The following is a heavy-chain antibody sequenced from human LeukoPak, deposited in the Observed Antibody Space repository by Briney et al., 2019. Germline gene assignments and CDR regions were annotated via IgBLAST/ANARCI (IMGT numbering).Heavy chain of an antibody. D-gene: IGHD5-12*01. Sequence: SETLSLTCTVSGGSISSGDYYWSWIRQPPGKGLEWIGYIYYSGSTYYNPSLKSRVTISVDRSKNQFSLKLSSVTAADTAVYYCARGRDWGTLRFEYYFDYWGQGTLVTVSS. J-gene: IGHJ4*02. CDR3: ARGRDWGTLRFEYYFDY. V-gene: IGHV4-30-4*01. CDR1: GGSISSGDYY. CDR2: IYYSGST.